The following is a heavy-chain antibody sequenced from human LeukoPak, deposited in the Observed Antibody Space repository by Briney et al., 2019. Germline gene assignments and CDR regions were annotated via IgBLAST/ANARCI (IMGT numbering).Heavy chain of an antibody. CDR3: AASGSYYDKHFDY. CDR2: IYPGDSDT. Sequence: GESLKISWQGSGYLFTSYWIGWVRQLPGKGLEWMGIIYPGDSDTRYSPSFQGQATISVDKSISTAYLQWSSLKASDTAMYYCAASGSYYDKHFDYWGQGTLVTVSS. D-gene: IGHD3-10*01. J-gene: IGHJ4*02. CDR1: GYLFTSYW. V-gene: IGHV5-51*01.